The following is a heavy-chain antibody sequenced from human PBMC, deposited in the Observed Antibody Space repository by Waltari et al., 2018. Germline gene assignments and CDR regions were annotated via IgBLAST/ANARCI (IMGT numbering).Heavy chain of an antibody. D-gene: IGHD2-15*01. CDR3: ARGAATDY. V-gene: IGHV1-8*03. CDR2: RNPNSGNT. Sequence: QVQLVQSGAEVKKPGASVKVSCTASGYTFTSYDLNWVQKATGQGLEWMGWRNPNSGNTGYAQKFQGRVTITRNTSISTAYMERSSLRSEDTAVYYCARGAATDYWGQGTLVTVSS. J-gene: IGHJ4*02. CDR1: GYTFTSYD.